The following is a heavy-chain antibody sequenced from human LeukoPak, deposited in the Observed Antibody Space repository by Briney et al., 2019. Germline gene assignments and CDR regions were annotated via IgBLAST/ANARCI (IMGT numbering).Heavy chain of an antibody. CDR1: GFTFDDYA. CDR3: ARGGYDILTGYKN. V-gene: IGHV3-64*01. Sequence: GGSLRLSCAASGFTFDDYAMHLVRQAPGKGLEYVSAISGNAGSTYYANFVKGRFTISRDNSKNTLYLQMGSLRAEDMAVYYCARGGYDILTGYKNWGQGTLVTVSS. D-gene: IGHD3-9*01. J-gene: IGHJ4*02. CDR2: ISGNAGST.